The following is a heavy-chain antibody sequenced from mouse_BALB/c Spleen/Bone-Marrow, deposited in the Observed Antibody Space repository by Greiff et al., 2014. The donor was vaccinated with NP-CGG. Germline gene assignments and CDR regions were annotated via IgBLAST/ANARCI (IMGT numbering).Heavy chain of an antibody. Sequence: VQLQQSGPSLVKPSQTLSLTCSVTGDSITRGYWNWIRKFPGNKLEYMGYISYSGSTYYNPSLKSRISITRDTSKNQFYLQLNSMTTEDTATYYCASYDGWYFDVWGAGTTVTVSS. CDR2: ISYSGST. CDR1: GDSITRGY. J-gene: IGHJ1*01. V-gene: IGHV3-8*02. CDR3: ASYDGWYFDV.